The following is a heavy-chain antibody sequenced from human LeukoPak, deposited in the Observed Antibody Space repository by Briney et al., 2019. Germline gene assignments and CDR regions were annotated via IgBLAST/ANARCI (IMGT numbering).Heavy chain of an antibody. D-gene: IGHD3-22*01. Sequence: SETLSLTCTVSGGSINSYYWNWIRQPAGKGLEWIGHIQTSGSTKYNPSLKSRVTMSIDTSKNQFSLKLSSVTAADTAVYYCARAGSDYDSSGYYPPDAFDIWGQGTMVTVSS. J-gene: IGHJ3*02. V-gene: IGHV4-4*07. CDR1: GGSINSYY. CDR2: IQTSGST. CDR3: ARAGSDYDSSGYYPPDAFDI.